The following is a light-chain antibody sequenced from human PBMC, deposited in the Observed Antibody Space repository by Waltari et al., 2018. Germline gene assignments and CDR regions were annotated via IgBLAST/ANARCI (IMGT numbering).Light chain of an antibody. Sequence: DIQMTQSPSTLSASVGDRLTISCRASQSVGTWLAWYQQKPGKAPKLLIYMASSLESGVPSRFSGSGSGTEFTLTISSLQPDDFATYSCQQYSSFSTFGQGTKVDI. CDR3: QQYSSFST. V-gene: IGKV1-5*03. CDR1: QSVGTW. J-gene: IGKJ2*01. CDR2: MAS.